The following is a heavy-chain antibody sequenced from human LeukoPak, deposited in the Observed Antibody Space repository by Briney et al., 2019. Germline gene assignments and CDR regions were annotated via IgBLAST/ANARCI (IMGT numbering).Heavy chain of an antibody. V-gene: IGHV5-51*01. CDR2: IYPGDSNT. Sequence: GESLKISCKASGYSFTNYWIGWVRPMPGKGLEWMGIIYPGDSNTRYSPSFQGQVTISADKSISTAFLQWSSLQASDTAMYYCARQAYSNYDYWGQGTLVTVSS. D-gene: IGHD4-11*01. CDR1: GYSFTNYW. J-gene: IGHJ4*02. CDR3: ARQAYSNYDY.